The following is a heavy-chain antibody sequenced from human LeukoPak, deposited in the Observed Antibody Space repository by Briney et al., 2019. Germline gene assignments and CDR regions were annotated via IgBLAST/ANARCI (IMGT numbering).Heavy chain of an antibody. V-gene: IGHV1-46*01. CDR1: GYTFTSYY. J-gene: IGHJ4*02. Sequence: ASVKVSCKASGYTFTSYYMHWVRQAPGQGLEWMGIINPSGGSTSYAQKFQGRVTMTRDTSTSTVYMELSSLRSEDTAVYYCARAGHTVVVTATPPPSDYWGQGTLVTVSS. CDR3: ARAGHTVVVTATPPPSDY. D-gene: IGHD2-21*02. CDR2: INPSGGST.